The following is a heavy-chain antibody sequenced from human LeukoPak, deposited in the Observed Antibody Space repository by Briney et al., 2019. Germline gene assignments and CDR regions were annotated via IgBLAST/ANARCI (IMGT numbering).Heavy chain of an antibody. CDR1: GGSISSGSYF. D-gene: IGHD6-19*01. V-gene: IGHV4-61*02. Sequence: SQTLSLTCTVSGGSISSGSYFWRWIRQAAGKGLEWIGRIYTSGSTNYNPCRKSRVTISVDKSKNQYSLKLSSVTAADTAVYYCARDQGVADPYYYYYYGMDVWGQGTTVTVSS. CDR2: IYTSGST. CDR3: ARDQGVADPYYYYYYGMDV. J-gene: IGHJ6*02.